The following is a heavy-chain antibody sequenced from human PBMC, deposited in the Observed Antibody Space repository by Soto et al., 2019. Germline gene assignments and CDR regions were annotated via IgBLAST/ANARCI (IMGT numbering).Heavy chain of an antibody. CDR2: IIPIFGTA. V-gene: IGHV1-69*13. J-gene: IGHJ5*02. CDR1: GGPFSSYA. CDR3: ASIAVAGTKGYCFAP. Sequence: PVKVSCKASGGPFSSYAFSWVRQAPGQGLEWVGGIIPIFGTANYPQKFQGRVTITADESTSTAYMELSSLRSEDTAVYYCASIAVAGTKGYCFAPWGQGTLVTVSS. D-gene: IGHD6-19*01.